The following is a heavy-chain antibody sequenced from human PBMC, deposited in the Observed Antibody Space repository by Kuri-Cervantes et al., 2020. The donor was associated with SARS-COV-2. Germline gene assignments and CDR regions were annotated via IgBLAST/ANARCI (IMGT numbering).Heavy chain of an antibody. J-gene: IGHJ4*02. Sequence: SETLSLTCTASGYSISSGYYWGWIRQPPGKGLEWIGSIYHSGSTYYNPSLKSRVTISVDTSKNQFSLKLSSVTAADTAVYYCARVHFYDFWSGYNDYWGQGTLVTVSS. CDR1: GYSISSGYY. D-gene: IGHD3-3*01. CDR2: IYHSGST. V-gene: IGHV4-38-2*02. CDR3: ARVHFYDFWSGYNDY.